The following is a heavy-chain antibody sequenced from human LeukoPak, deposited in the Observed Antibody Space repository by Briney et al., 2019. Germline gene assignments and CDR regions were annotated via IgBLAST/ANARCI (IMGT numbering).Heavy chain of an antibody. Sequence: PSETLSLTCTVSGGSISSRRYYWGWIRQPPGKGLEWIGSIFYSGNTYYNPSLKSRVTISVDTSKNQFSLKLSSVTAADTAVYYCARDKADAFDIWGQGTMVTVSS. CDR1: GGSISSRRYY. V-gene: IGHV4-39*07. CDR2: IFYSGNT. CDR3: ARDKADAFDI. J-gene: IGHJ3*02.